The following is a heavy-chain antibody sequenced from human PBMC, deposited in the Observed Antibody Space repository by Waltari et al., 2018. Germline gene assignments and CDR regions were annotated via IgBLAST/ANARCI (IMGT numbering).Heavy chain of an antibody. CDR2: ISYDGKNK. CDR1: GFTFTNYA. J-gene: IGHJ6*02. CDR3: ARERRGDAPERPLYYYYGMDV. Sequence: QVQLVQSGAEVKKPGASVKVSCKASGFTFTNYAMHWVRQAPGKGLEWAAIISYDGKNKYYADSVKSRFTISRDNSKNTLYLQMNSLRVEDTAVYYCARERRGDAPERPLYYYYGMDVWGQGTTVTV. D-gene: IGHD3-16*01. V-gene: IGHV3-30*04.